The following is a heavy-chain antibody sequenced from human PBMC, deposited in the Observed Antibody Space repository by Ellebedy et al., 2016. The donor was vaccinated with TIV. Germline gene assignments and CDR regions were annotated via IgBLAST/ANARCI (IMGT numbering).Heavy chain of an antibody. J-gene: IGHJ4*02. CDR2: ISADGANT. Sequence: GESLKISCAASGFIFTNYATHWVPQAPGMGLDCRSVISADGANTFHAEYVKGRFTLSTDNSKNTLYVQLNRLTTEDTAVYFCAKGSSSGFNYDRVGFEYWGQGTLVTVSS. CDR1: GFIFTNYA. V-gene: IGHV3-23*01. CDR3: AKGSSSGFNYDRVGFEY. D-gene: IGHD3-22*01.